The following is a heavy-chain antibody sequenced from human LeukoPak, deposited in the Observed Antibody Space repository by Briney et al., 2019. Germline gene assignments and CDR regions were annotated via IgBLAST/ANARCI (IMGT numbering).Heavy chain of an antibody. CDR1: GGSLSGYY. CDR3: ARGKRSGWSYFGDYYYYYGMDV. V-gene: IGHV4-34*01. Sequence: PSETLSLTCAAYGGSLSGYYWSWIRQPPGKGLEWIGEINHSGSTNYNPSLTSRVTISVDTSKNQFSLKLSSVTAADTAVYYCARGKRSGWSYFGDYYYYYGMDVWGQGTTVTVSS. J-gene: IGHJ6*02. D-gene: IGHD6-19*01. CDR2: INHSGST.